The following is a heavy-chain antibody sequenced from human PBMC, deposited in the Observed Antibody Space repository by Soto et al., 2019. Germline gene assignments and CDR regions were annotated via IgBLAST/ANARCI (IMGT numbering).Heavy chain of an antibody. Sequence: PWGTLRLSCAASGFTVSTNYMSWVRQAPGKGLEWVSVISDGGSTDNADSVKGRFTISRDNYKNTLYLQMKSLRVEDTAVYYCTRDPITPGYGMDVWAQGTTVTVPS. CDR1: GFTVSTNY. D-gene: IGHD1-20*01. CDR3: TRDPITPGYGMDV. CDR2: ISDGGST. J-gene: IGHJ6*02. V-gene: IGHV3-53*01.